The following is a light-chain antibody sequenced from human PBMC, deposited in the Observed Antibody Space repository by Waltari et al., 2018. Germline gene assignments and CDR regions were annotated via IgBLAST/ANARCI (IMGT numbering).Light chain of an antibody. CDR2: DVS. V-gene: IGLV2-14*03. CDR3: SSYTNSNTWV. J-gene: IGLJ3*02. CDR1: SSDVGGYNY. Sequence: QSALTQPASVSGSPGQSITISCTGTSSDVGGYNYVAWYQQHPGKAPKVLIYDVSKRPSGVSNRFSGAKSGNTASLTISGLQAEDEADYYCSSYTNSNTWVFGGGTKLTVL.